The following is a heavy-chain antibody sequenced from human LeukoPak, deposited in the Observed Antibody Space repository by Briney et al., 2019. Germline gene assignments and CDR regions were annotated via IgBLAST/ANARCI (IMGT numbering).Heavy chain of an antibody. Sequence: SVKVSCTASVGTFSSYAISWVRQAPGQGLEWMGGIIPIFSTANYAQKFHARVTIPADESTSTDYMALSSLRTEDTAGHYCARGSRGIYCSGGSCYSGSWFDPWGQGTLVTVSS. V-gene: IGHV1-69*13. J-gene: IGHJ5*02. CDR2: IIPIFSTA. D-gene: IGHD2-15*01. CDR1: VGTFSSYA. CDR3: ARGSRGIYCSGGSCYSGSWFDP.